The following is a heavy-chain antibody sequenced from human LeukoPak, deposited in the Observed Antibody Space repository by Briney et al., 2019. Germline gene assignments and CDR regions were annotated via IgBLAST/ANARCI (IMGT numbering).Heavy chain of an antibody. V-gene: IGHV3-74*01. CDR2: INTDGSST. CDR1: GFTFSDYW. J-gene: IGHJ2*01. Sequence: GGSLRLSCAASGFTFSDYWMHWVRQTPGKGLVWVSRINTDGSSTSYADFVKGRLTISRDNAKNTLYLQMNSLRVEDTAVYYCARGFWHSDLWGRGTLVTVSS. CDR3: ARGFWHSDL.